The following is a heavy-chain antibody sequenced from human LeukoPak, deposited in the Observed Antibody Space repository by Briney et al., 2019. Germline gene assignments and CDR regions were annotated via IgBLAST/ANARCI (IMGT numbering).Heavy chain of an antibody. Sequence: VASVKVSCKASPDTFTRYGITWVRQAPGQGLEWMGWIRAYNGDTNYAQKFRGRVTMTAERSTNTAYMELRGLTFDDTAVFYCATTTATSGSSLYWGQGTLVNVAS. CDR3: ATTTATSGSSLY. CDR2: IRAYNGDT. V-gene: IGHV1-18*04. J-gene: IGHJ4*02. D-gene: IGHD6-19*01. CDR1: PDTFTRYG.